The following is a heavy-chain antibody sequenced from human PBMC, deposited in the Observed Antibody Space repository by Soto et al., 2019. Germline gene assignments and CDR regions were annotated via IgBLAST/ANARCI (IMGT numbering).Heavy chain of an antibody. D-gene: IGHD2-15*01. V-gene: IGHV3-21*01. CDR2: ISSSSSYI. J-gene: IGHJ6*03. CDR1: GFTFSSYS. CDR3: ASIKVGYCSGGSCYLPSDYYYNKDV. Sequence: EVQLVESGGGLVKPGGSLRLSCAASGFTFSSYSMNWVRQAPGKGLEWVSSISSSSSYIYYADSVKGRFTISRDNAKNSLYLQMNSLRAEDTSVYYCASIKVGYCSGGSCYLPSDYYYNKDVWGKGTTVTVSS.